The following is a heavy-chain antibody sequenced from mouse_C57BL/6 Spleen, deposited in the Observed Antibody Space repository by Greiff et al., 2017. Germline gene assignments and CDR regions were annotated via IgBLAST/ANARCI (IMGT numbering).Heavy chain of an antibody. J-gene: IGHJ3*01. CDR1: GFTFSDYG. V-gene: IGHV5-17*01. CDR2: ISSGSSTI. Sequence: DVMLVESGGGLVKPGGSLKLSCAASGFTFSDYGMHWVRQAPEKGLEWVAYISSGSSTIYYADTVKGRFTISRDNAKNTLFLQMTSLRSEDTAMYYCAGRTVTLFAYWGEGTLGTVSA. D-gene: IGHD2-13*01. CDR3: AGRTVTLFAY.